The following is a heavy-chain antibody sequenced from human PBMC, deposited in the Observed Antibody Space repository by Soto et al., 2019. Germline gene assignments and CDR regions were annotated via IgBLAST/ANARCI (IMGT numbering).Heavy chain of an antibody. CDR1: GFTFIGSS. CDR2: IRSRTDNYAT. J-gene: IGHJ4*02. Sequence: PGGSLRLSCAASGFTFIGSSIHWVRQASGKGLEWVGRIRSRTDNYATAYGASVKGRFTVSRDDSKNTAYLQMNSLKTEDTAVYFCTTSPGAENWGQGTMVTSPQ. CDR3: TTSPGAEN. V-gene: IGHV3-73*01.